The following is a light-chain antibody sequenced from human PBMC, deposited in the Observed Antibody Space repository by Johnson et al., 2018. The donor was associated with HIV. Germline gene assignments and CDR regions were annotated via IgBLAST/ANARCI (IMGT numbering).Light chain of an antibody. J-gene: IGLJ1*01. CDR3: GTWDSSLSAEV. V-gene: IGLV1-51*02. CDR2: ENN. CDR1: SSNIGNNY. Sequence: QSVLTQPPSVSAAPGQKVTISCSGSSSNIGNNYVSWYQQLPGTAPKLLIYENNKRPSGIPDRFSGSKSGTSATLGITGLQTGDGADYYCGTWDSSLSAEVFGTGTQVTVL.